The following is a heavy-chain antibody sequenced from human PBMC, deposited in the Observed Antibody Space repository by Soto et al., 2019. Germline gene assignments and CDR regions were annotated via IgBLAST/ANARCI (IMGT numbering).Heavy chain of an antibody. CDR2: IKQDGSEK. CDR1: GFTFSSYS. J-gene: IGHJ4*02. D-gene: IGHD3-10*01. V-gene: IGHV3-7*05. Sequence: EVQPVESGGGLVQPGGSLRLSCAASGFTFSSYSMSWVRQAPGKGLEWVANIKQDGSEKYYVDSVKGRFTISRDNAKNSLYLQMNSLRAEDTAVYYCASLMVRGVMWLDYWGQGTLVTVSS. CDR3: ASLMVRGVMWLDY.